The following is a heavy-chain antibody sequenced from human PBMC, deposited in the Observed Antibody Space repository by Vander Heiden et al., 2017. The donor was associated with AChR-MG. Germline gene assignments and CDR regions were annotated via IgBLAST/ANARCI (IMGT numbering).Heavy chain of an antibody. J-gene: IGHJ5*02. CDR2: TYYRSKWYN. CDR3: ARDVDGLGPRLDP. D-gene: IGHD3-10*01. V-gene: IGHV6-1*01. CDR1: GDDVHSDSAA. Sequence: QIYLQQSGPGLVKASQTPSLTCAISGDDVHSDSAAWHWIRQSPSRGLEWLGRTYYRSKWYNDYAGHMKGRITINADTSRNQFSLQLKYVNPEDTAVYYCARDVDGLGPRLDPWGQGTLVTVS.